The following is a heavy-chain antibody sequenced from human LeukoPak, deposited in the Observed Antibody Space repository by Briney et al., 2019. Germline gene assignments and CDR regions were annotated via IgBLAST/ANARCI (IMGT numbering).Heavy chain of an antibody. V-gene: IGHV1-69*13. CDR3: ARGTTAMDYYYYYGMDV. D-gene: IGHD5-18*01. J-gene: IGHJ6*02. CDR2: IIPIFGTA. Sequence: VKVSCKASGGTFSSYAISWVRQAPGQGLEWMGGIIPIFGTANYAQKFQGRVTITADESTSTAYMELSSLRSEDTAVYYCARGTTAMDYYYYYGMDVWGQGTTVTVSS. CDR1: GGTFSSYA.